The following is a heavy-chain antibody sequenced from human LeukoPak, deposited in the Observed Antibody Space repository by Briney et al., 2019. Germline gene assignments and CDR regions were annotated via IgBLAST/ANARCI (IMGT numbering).Heavy chain of an antibody. J-gene: IGHJ5*02. CDR1: GGSFSGYY. V-gene: IGHV4-34*01. Sequence: SETLSLTCAVYGGSFSGYYWSWIRQPPGKGLEWIGEINHSGSTNYNPSLKSRVTISVDTSKNQFSLKLSSVTAADTPVYYCARRRSYYDIVTGYESPRWFDPWGQGTLVTVSS. D-gene: IGHD3-9*01. CDR3: ARRRSYYDIVTGYESPRWFDP. CDR2: INHSGST.